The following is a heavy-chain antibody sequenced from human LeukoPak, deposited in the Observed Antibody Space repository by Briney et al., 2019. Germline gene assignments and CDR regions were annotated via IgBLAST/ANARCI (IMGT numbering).Heavy chain of an antibody. D-gene: IGHD6-13*01. V-gene: IGHV4-59*01. CDR2: IYYSGST. Sequence: SETLSLTCTVSGGSISSYYWSWIRQPPGKGLEWIGYIYYSGSTNYNPSLKSRVTISVDTSKNQFSLKLSSVTAADTAVYYCAREAYSSSWPYHFDYWGQGTLVTVSS. CDR1: GGSISSYY. CDR3: AREAYSSSWPYHFDY. J-gene: IGHJ4*02.